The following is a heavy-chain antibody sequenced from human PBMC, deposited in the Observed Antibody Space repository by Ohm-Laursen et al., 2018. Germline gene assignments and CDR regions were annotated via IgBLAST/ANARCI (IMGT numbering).Heavy chain of an antibody. J-gene: IGHJ3*01. V-gene: IGHV4-4*07. Sequence: GTLSLTCTVSGGSMNNYFWTWIRQPAGKGLEWIGRISSSGSSNYNPSLKSRVTMSVDTSKNQFSLNLRSVTAADTAVYYCATFMTNRWVVFDVWGQGTMVTVSS. CDR3: ATFMTNRWVVFDV. D-gene: IGHD4-23*01. CDR1: GGSMNNYF. CDR2: ISSSGSS.